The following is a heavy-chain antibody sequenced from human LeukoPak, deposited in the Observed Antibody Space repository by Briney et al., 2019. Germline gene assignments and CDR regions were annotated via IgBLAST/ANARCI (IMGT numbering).Heavy chain of an antibody. CDR2: IRSRTYGGTT. J-gene: IGHJ4*02. CDR1: GFTFGDYS. V-gene: IGHV3-49*04. CDR3: METGYTSGYDN. D-gene: IGHD5-18*01. Sequence: GGSLRLSCTASGFTFGDYSMSWVRQAPGKGLEWVGFIRSRTYGGTTEYAASVKGRFTISRDDSKSIAYLQMNSLKTEDTAVYYCMETGYTSGYDNWGQGTLVTVSS.